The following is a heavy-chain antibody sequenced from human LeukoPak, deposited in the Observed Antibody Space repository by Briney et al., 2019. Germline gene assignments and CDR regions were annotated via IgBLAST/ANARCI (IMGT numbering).Heavy chain of an antibody. CDR3: AKTPSPYNWNDGLGGDLDY. J-gene: IGHJ4*02. CDR1: GFTFSSYA. CDR2: IGGSGGST. D-gene: IGHD1-20*01. Sequence: GGSLRLSCAASGFTFSSYAMSWVRQAPGKGLEWVSAIGGSGGSTYYADSVKGRFTISRDNSKNTLYLQMNSLRAEDTAVYYCAKTPSPYNWNDGLGGDLDYWGQGTLVTVSS. V-gene: IGHV3-23*01.